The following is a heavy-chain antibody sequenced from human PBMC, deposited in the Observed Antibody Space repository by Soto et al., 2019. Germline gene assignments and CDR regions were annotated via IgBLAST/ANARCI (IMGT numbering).Heavy chain of an antibody. D-gene: IGHD2-2*01. CDR2: IYHSGST. V-gene: IGHV4-4*02. J-gene: IGHJ3*02. CDR3: ATDAFFRVLPAARGLPLQGDAFEI. CDR1: GGSISSSNW. Sequence: SETLSLTCAVSGGSISSSNWCSWVRQPPGKGLEWIGEIYHSGSTNYNQSLKSRLTISVDKSKNQFSLKLSSVTAADTAVYYYATDAFFRVLPAARGLPLQGDAFEIWGQGTMVTVSS.